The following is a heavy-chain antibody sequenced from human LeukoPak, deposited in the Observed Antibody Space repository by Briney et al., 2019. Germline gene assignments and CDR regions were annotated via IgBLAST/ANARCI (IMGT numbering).Heavy chain of an antibody. J-gene: IGHJ6*03. CDR1: GFTFSSYS. Sequence: GGSLRLSCAASGFTFSSYSMNWVRQAPGKGLEWVSSISSSSSYIYYADSVKGRFTISRDNAKNSLYLQMNSLRAEDTAVYYCARDPDYSTPMDVWGKGTTVTVSS. D-gene: IGHD4-11*01. V-gene: IGHV3-21*01. CDR3: ARDPDYSTPMDV. CDR2: ISSSSSYI.